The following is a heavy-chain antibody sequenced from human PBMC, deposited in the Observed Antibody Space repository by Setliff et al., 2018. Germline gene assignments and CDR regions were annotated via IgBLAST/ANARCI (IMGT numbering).Heavy chain of an antibody. V-gene: IGHV3-21*01. Sequence: GESLKISCAASGFTFSTHSMNWVRQAPGKGLEWVSSISRSSTYIYYADSMKGRFTISRDNAKNSLYLQVNSLRAEDTAVYYCASAGHSGSWFPFDAFHIWGQGTMVTVS. CDR3: ASAGHSGSWFPFDAFHI. J-gene: IGHJ3*02. D-gene: IGHD6-13*01. CDR1: GFTFSTHS. CDR2: ISRSSTYI.